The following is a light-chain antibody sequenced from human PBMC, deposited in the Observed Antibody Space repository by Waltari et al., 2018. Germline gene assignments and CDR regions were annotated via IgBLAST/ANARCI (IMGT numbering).Light chain of an antibody. J-gene: IGKJ1*01. Sequence: DIQMTQSPSSMSASVGDRVPITCQASQDIIIYLSWYQQKPGKAPKVLIYDASNLETGVPSRFTGSRSGTDVTFTISSLQPGDIATYYCQQYKDLPRTFGQGTKVEIK. CDR2: DAS. V-gene: IGKV1-33*01. CDR1: QDIIIY. CDR3: QQYKDLPRT.